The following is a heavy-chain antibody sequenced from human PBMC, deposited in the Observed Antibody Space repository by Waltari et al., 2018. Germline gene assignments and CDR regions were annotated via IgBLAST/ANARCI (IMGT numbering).Heavy chain of an antibody. CDR1: GGPRSSSSYS. J-gene: IGHJ5*02. CDR2: IYYSGIT. D-gene: IGHD5-12*01. V-gene: IGHV4-39*01. CDR3: ARHWKKSGYRFDP. Sequence: QLQLQESGPGLVKPSEALSRTCTVSGGPRSSSSYSWGWIRQSPGKGVAWIGSIYYSGITYYNPTLKSRVTISGETSKNLCPLQLSSVTDADTAVYYCARHWKKSGYRFDPWGQGTLVTVSS.